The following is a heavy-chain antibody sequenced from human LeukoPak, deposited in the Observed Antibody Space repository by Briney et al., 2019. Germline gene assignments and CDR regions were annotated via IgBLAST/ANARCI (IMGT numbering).Heavy chain of an antibody. CDR1: GFTFSDYW. Sequence: AGGSLRLSCAASGFTFSDYWMHWVRHAPGKGLEWVARIYSDVRRIKYADSVKGRFTISRDNAKNTLYLQMNALRVEDTAVYYCATSPVISRDWGQGTLVTVSS. CDR3: ATSPVISRD. J-gene: IGHJ4*02. CDR2: IYSDVRRI. V-gene: IGHV3-74*03. D-gene: IGHD2-21*01.